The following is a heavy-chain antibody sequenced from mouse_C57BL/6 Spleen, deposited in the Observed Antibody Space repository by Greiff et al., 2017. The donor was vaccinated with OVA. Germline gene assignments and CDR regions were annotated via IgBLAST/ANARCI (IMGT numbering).Heavy chain of an antibody. V-gene: IGHV5-6*01. J-gene: IGHJ4*01. D-gene: IGHD3-3*01. CDR1: GFTFSSYG. CDR3: ARHEELGAMDY. CDR2: ISSGGSYT. Sequence: EVQGVESGGDLVKPGGSLKLSCAASGFTFSSYGMSWVRQTPDKRLEWVATISSGGSYTYYPDSVKGRFTISRDNAKNTLYLQMSSLKSEDTAMYYCARHEELGAMDYWGQGTSVTVSS.